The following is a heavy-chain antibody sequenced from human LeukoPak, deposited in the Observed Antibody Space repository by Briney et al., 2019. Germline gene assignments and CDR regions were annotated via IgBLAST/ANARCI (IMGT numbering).Heavy chain of an antibody. V-gene: IGHV4-59*01. CDR1: GGSISSYY. CDR3: ARETVAGIYFDY. CDR2: IYYSGST. D-gene: IGHD6-19*01. Sequence: PSETLSLTCTVSGGSISSYYWSWIRQPPGKGLEWIGYIYYSGSTNYTPSLKSRVTISVDTSKNQFSLKLSSVTAADTAVYYCARETVAGIYFDYWGQGTLVTVSS. J-gene: IGHJ4*02.